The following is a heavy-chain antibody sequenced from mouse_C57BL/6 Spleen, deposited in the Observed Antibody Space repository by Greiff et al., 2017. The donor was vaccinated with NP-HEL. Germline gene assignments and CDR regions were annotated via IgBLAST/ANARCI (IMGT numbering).Heavy chain of an antibody. CDR2: IDPSNSET. Sequence: VQLQQSGAELVRPGSSVKLSCEASGYTFTGYGMHWVKQRPMQGLEWIGNIDPSNSETHYNKKFKDRATLTVDKSSSTAYMQISSLTSEDSAFYYCARNPYYYYGSSSMDYWGQGTTLTVSS. V-gene: IGHV1-52*01. J-gene: IGHJ2*01. D-gene: IGHD1-1*01. CDR3: ARNPYYYYGSSSMDY. CDR1: GYTFTGYG.